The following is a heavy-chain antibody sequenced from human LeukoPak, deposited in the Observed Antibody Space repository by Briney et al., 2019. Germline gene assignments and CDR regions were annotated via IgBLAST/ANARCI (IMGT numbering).Heavy chain of an antibody. CDR1: VYTLTELS. CDR2: FDPEDGET. J-gene: IGHJ4*02. Sequence: ASVKVSCKVSVYTLTELSMHWVRQAPGKGLEWMGGFDPEDGETIYAQKFQGRVTMTKDTSTDTAYMELSSLRSEDTAVYYCATGINQLLLFDYWGQGTLVTVSS. D-gene: IGHD2-2*01. V-gene: IGHV1-24*01. CDR3: ATGINQLLLFDY.